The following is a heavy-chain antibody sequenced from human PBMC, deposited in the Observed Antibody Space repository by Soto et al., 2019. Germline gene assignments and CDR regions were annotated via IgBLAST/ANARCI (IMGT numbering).Heavy chain of an antibody. D-gene: IGHD4-17*01. CDR2: ISSSGSTI. Sequence: PWGSLRLSCSASGFTFSSYEMNWCRQAPGKGLEWVSYISSSGSTIYYADSVKGRFTISRDNAKNSLYLQMNSLRAEDTAVYYCARDRNYGDYVDYWGQGTLVTVSA. V-gene: IGHV3-48*03. CDR1: GFTFSSYE. J-gene: IGHJ4*02. CDR3: ARDRNYGDYVDY.